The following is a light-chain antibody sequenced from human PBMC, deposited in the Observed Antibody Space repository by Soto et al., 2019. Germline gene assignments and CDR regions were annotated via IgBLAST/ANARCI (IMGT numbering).Light chain of an antibody. CDR3: RVPSKLLRT. CDR2: DAS. CDR1: QSGSSY. V-gene: IGKV3-11*01. Sequence: EIMWIQSPANLSLSSGVRSTVCCIASQSGSSYLARYQQYPGQAPRLLIYDASNRATGILDRFTGSGSVPALNLTSTGLETKHLAVYYRRVPSKLLRTLAQGTKVDTK. J-gene: IGKJ1*01.